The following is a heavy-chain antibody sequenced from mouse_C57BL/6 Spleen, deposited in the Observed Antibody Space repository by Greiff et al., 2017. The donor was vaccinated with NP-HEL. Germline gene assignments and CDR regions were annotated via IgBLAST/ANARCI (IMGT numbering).Heavy chain of an antibody. Sequence: QVQLQQPGAELVKPGASVKLSCKASGYTFTSYWMHWVKQRPGQGLEWIGMIHPNSGSTNHNEKFKSKATLTVDKSSSTAYMQLSSLTSEDSAVYYCARERGLDGNNWYFDVWGTGTTVTVSS. CDR2: IHPNSGST. V-gene: IGHV1-64*01. J-gene: IGHJ1*03. CDR3: ARERGLDGNNWYFDV. D-gene: IGHD2-1*01. CDR1: GYTFTSYW.